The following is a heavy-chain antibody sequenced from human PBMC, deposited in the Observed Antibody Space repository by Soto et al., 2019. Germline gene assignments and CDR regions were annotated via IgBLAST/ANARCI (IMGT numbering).Heavy chain of an antibody. V-gene: IGHV1-69*01. CDR1: GGTFSSYA. J-gene: IGHJ6*02. D-gene: IGHD2-15*01. Sequence: QVQLVQSGAEVKKPGSSVKVSCKASGGTFSSYAISWVRQAPGQGLEWMGGIIPIFGTANYAQKFQGRVTITAEESRSTADMDMSSQRPEETAVYYCARDSYCSGGRCDSVDYYYYGMDVWGQGTTVTVSS. CDR3: ARDSYCSGGRCDSVDYYYYGMDV. CDR2: IIPIFGTA.